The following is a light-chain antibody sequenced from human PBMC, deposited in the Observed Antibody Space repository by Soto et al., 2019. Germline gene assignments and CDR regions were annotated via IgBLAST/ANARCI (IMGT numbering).Light chain of an antibody. CDR3: QQYNSHPWT. V-gene: IGKV1-5*01. CDR1: QTISSW. Sequence: DIQMTQSRSTLSASVGDRVTITCRASQTISSWLAWYQQKPGKAPKLLIYDASSLESGVPSRFSGRGSGTQFTLTISSLQTDDFGTYYCQQYNSHPWTFGQGTKVDIK. J-gene: IGKJ1*01. CDR2: DAS.